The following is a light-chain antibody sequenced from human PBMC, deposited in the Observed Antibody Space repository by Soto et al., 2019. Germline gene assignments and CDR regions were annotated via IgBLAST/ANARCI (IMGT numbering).Light chain of an antibody. V-gene: IGKV3-20*01. Sequence: EIVLTQSPGTLSLSPGERATLSCRASQSVSSSSYLAWYQQQPGQAPRLLIYGASSRATGIPDRFSGSGSATDSALTISRLEPEDFAVYYCRQYGSSPSYTFGQGTKLEIK. J-gene: IGKJ2*01. CDR2: GAS. CDR1: QSVSSSSY. CDR3: RQYGSSPSYT.